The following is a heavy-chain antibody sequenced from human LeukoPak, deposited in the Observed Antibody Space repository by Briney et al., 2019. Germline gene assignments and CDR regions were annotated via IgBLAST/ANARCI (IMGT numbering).Heavy chain of an antibody. Sequence: GSLRLSCAASGFTVSSNYMSWVRQAPGKGLEWVSVIYSGGSTYYADSVKGRFTISRDNSKNTLFLQMNSLRPEDTALYYCVRDKSNSGSYLDFWGQGTLVTVSS. J-gene: IGHJ4*02. CDR1: GFTVSSNY. CDR3: VRDKSNSGSYLDF. CDR2: IYSGGST. D-gene: IGHD1-26*01. V-gene: IGHV3-66*02.